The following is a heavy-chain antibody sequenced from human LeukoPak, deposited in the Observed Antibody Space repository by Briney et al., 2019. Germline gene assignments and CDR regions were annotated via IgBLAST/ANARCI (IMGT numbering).Heavy chain of an antibody. V-gene: IGHV4-30-4*01. CDR1: GGSISSGDYY. D-gene: IGHD5-18*01. CDR3: ARTPGDTAMVPPNYLDY. Sequence: SQTLSLTCTVSGGSISSGDYYWSWIRQPPGKGLEWIGYIYYSGSTYYNPSLKSRVTISVDTSKNQFSLKLSSVTAADTAVYYCARTPGDTAMVPPNYLDYWGQGTLVTVSS. J-gene: IGHJ4*02. CDR2: IYYSGST.